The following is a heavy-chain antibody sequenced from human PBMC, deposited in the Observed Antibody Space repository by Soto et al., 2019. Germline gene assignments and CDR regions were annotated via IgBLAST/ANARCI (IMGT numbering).Heavy chain of an antibody. CDR1: GFTFSCSA. CDR2: INSAGRT. J-gene: IGHJ4*02. CDR3: AGPQEMATFDY. V-gene: IGHV3-23*01. Sequence: GGSLRLSCAASGFTFSCSAMSWLRQAPGKGLEWVSAINSAGRTYYADSVKGRFTISRDNSKNTLYLQMNSLRAEDTAVYYCAGPQEMATFDYWGQGTLVTVSS. D-gene: IGHD5-12*01.